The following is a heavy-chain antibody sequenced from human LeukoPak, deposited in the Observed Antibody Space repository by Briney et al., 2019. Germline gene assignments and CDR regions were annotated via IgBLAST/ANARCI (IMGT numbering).Heavy chain of an antibody. D-gene: IGHD3-10*01. V-gene: IGHV3-64D*06. Sequence: GGSLTLSCSPSGFPFSTFPMHWVRHSPGRGLEYVSSISSDGDSTFYADSVKGRFTISRDNSKNTLYLQTSSLRAEDTAVYYCVKRTSNYYYYDYWGRGTLVTVSS. CDR2: ISSDGDST. J-gene: IGHJ4*02. CDR3: VKRTSNYYYYDY. CDR1: GFPFSTFP.